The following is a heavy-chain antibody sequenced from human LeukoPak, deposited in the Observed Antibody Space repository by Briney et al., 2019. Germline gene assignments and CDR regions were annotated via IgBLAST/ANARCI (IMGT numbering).Heavy chain of an antibody. Sequence: SETLSLTCTVSGGSISSYYWSWIRQPRGKGLEWIWYIYYSGSTNYNPSLKSRVTISVDTSKTQFSLKLSSVTAADTAVYSCARERKTPRYFDLWGRGTLVTVSS. CDR2: IYYSGST. CDR3: ARERKTPRYFDL. J-gene: IGHJ2*01. V-gene: IGHV4-59*01. CDR1: GGSISSYY.